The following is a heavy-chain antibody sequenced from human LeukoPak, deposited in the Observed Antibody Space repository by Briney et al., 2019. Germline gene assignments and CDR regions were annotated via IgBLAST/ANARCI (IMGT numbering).Heavy chain of an antibody. CDR2: IYYSGST. CDR3: ARADYGDLLDV. D-gene: IGHD4-17*01. Sequence: SETLSLTCTVSGGSISSYYWSWIRQPPGKGLERIGYIYYSGSTNYNPSLKSRVTISVDTSKNQFSLKLSSVTAADTAVYYCARADYGDLLDVWGQGTTVTVSS. CDR1: GGSISSYY. J-gene: IGHJ6*02. V-gene: IGHV4-59*01.